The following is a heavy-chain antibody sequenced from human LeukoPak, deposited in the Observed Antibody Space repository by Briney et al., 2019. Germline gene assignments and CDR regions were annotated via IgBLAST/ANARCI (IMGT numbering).Heavy chain of an antibody. V-gene: IGHV3-21*04. CDR2: ISSSSSYI. CDR1: GFTFSSYS. Sequence: KPGGSLRLSCAASGFTFSSYSMNWVRQAPGKGLEWVSSISSSSSYIYYADSVKGRFTISRDNAKNSLYLQMNSLTSEDTALYYCIKDLRLDLHFDTFEIWGQGTMVTVSS. D-gene: IGHD1-7*01. J-gene: IGHJ3*02. CDR3: IKDLRLDLHFDTFEI.